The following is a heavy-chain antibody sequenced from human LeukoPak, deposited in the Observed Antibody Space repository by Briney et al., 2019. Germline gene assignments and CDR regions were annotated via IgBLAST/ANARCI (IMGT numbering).Heavy chain of an antibody. D-gene: IGHD3-10*01. J-gene: IGHJ3*02. V-gene: IGHV3-30-3*01. Sequence: GGSLRLSCAASGFTFIKYDIHWVRQAPGKGLEWVAVTPIDGGIKIYTDSVKGRFTISRDNSKNTLFLQMNSLRAEDTAVYYCARDKLTGNAFDIWGQGTMVTVSS. CDR2: TPIDGGIK. CDR1: GFTFIKYD. CDR3: ARDKLTGNAFDI.